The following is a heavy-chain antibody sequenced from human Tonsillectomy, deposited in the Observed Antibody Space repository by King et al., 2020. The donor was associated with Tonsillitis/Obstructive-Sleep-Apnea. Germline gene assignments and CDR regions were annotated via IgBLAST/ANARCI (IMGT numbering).Heavy chain of an antibody. CDR1: GYSFTSYW. D-gene: IGHD6-19*01. V-gene: IGHV5-51*01. CDR3: ARQPGDSSGWYLAFDI. CDR2: IYPGDSDT. J-gene: IGHJ3*02. Sequence: QLVQSGAEVKKPGASLKISCKGSGYSFTSYWIGWVRQMPGKGLEWMGIIYPGDSDTRYSPSFQGQVTISADKSISTAYLQWSSLKASDTARYYCARQPGDSSGWYLAFDIWGQGTMVTVSS.